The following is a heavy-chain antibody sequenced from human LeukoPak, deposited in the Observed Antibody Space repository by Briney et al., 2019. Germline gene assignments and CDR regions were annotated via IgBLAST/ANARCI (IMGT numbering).Heavy chain of an antibody. D-gene: IGHD6-13*01. V-gene: IGHV4-61*01. J-gene: IGHJ4*02. CDR2: IYYSGST. Sequence: SETLSLTCTVSGGSVSSGSYYWSWIRQPPGKGLEWIGYIYYSGSTNYNPSLKSRVTISVDTSKNRFSLKLSSVTAADTAVYYCARDGGRYSSSWPRVYFDYWGQGTLVTVSS. CDR1: GGSVSSGSYY. CDR3: ARDGGRYSSSWPRVYFDY.